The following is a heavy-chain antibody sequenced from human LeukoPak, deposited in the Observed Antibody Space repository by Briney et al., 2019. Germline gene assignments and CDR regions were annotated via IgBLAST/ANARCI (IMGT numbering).Heavy chain of an antibody. CDR2: ISYDGSNK. V-gene: IGHV3-30-3*01. Sequence: GRSLRLSCAASGFTFSSYAMHWVRQAPGKGLEWVAVISYDGSNKYYADSVKGRFTISRDNSKNTLYLQMNSLRAEDTAVYYCARDSLMDYYDSSGFFFGSRFDPWGQGTLVTVSS. D-gene: IGHD3-22*01. J-gene: IGHJ5*02. CDR1: GFTFSSYA. CDR3: ARDSLMDYYDSSGFFFGSRFDP.